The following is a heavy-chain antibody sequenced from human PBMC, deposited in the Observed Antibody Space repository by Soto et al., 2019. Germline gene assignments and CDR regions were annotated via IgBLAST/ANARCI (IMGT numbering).Heavy chain of an antibody. CDR2: ITGSGDIT. J-gene: IGHJ4*02. V-gene: IGHV3-23*01. Sequence: GGSLRLSCAASGFTFTFYAMSWVRQAPGKGLQWVSGITGSGDITYYADSVKDRFTISRDNSKNTLYLQMNSLRAEDTAVYYCAKEEDSGGYKGFSFDFWGQGALVTVSS. CDR1: GFTFTFYA. CDR3: AKEEDSGGYKGFSFDF. D-gene: IGHD3-22*01.